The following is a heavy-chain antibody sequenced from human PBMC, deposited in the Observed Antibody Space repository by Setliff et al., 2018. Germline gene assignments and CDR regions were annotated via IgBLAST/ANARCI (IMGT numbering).Heavy chain of an antibody. Sequence: SETLSLTCAVYGESFDNHYWTWIRQPPGERLEWIGEINHRGFTDYKPSLKSRLTMSVDTSRNQFSLNLGSVTAADTAVYYCARAPGRQDYHYMELWGKGTTVTVSS. CDR2: INHRGFT. CDR3: ARAPGRQDYHYMEL. V-gene: IGHV4-34*01. CDR1: GESFDNHY. J-gene: IGHJ6*03. D-gene: IGHD2-15*01.